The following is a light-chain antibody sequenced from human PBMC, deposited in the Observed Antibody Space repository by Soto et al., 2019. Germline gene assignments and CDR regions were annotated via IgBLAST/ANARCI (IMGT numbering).Light chain of an antibody. CDR3: GSWDSSLSAYV. J-gene: IGLJ1*01. V-gene: IGLV1-51*01. CDR1: SSNNGGNS. Sequence: QSVLTQPPSVSAAPGQKVTISCSGGSSNNGGNSVSWYQQLPGTAPKLLIYDDDKRPSGIPDRFSGSKSGTSATLGITGFQTGDEADYYCGSWDSSLSAYVFATGTKVTVL. CDR2: DDD.